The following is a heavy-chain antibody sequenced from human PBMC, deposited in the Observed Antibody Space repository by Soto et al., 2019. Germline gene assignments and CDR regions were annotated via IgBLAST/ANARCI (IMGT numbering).Heavy chain of an antibody. CDR1: GFTFSNYY. J-gene: IGHJ4*02. CDR3: ARGLFTWSDSTTCYAY. Sequence: EVQLVESGGGLVQPGGSLRLSCAASGFTFSNYYMHWVRQAPGRGLEYVSTINGDGGSTFYADSLMGRFTISRDNSKNTLYLQMGSLRPEDMAVYYCARGLFTWSDSTTCYAYWGQGTLVTVSS. CDR2: INGDGGST. V-gene: IGHV3-64*07. D-gene: IGHD2-2*01.